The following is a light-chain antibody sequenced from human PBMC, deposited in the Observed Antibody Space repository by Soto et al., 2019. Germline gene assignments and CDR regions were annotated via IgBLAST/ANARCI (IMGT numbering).Light chain of an antibody. CDR2: ETS. CDR1: TGAVTSGNF. Sequence: QAVVTQEPSLSVSPGGTVTLTCASSTGAVTSGNFPYWFQQKPGQAPRTLIYETSNKHSWTPARFSGSLLGGKAALTLSGAQPEDEAEYYCLLSFSGPRVFGGGTKVTDL. CDR3: LLSFSGPRV. J-gene: IGLJ3*02. V-gene: IGLV7-46*01.